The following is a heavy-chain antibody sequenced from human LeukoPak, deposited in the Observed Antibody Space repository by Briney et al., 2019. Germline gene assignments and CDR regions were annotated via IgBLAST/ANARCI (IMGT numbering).Heavy chain of an antibody. Sequence: SETLSLTCTVSGCSISSSSWHWVWIPQPPGKGLVWIGSIYYSGNTYYNPSLKSLITISVDTSNNQFSLKLSSVTAVDTAVYYCARVMGDILTGYYFFNYYYYYMDVWGKGTTVTISS. D-gene: IGHD3-9*01. CDR2: IYYSGNT. CDR3: ARVMGDILTGYYFFNYYYYYMDV. V-gene: IGHV4-39*01. CDR1: GCSISSSSWH. J-gene: IGHJ6*03.